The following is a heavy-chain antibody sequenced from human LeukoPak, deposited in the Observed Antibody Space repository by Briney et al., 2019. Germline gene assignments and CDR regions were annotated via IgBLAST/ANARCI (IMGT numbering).Heavy chain of an antibody. D-gene: IGHD3-22*01. CDR2: IYNTGGT. Sequence: PGGSQRLSCAASGFTVSNTYMSWVRQAPGKGLEWVSVIYNTGGTFHSDSVKGRFTISRDYSKNTLYLQMSSLRADDTAVYYCARDSNGPAFWGQGTLVTVSS. V-gene: IGHV3-53*01. CDR1: GFTVSNTY. J-gene: IGHJ4*02. CDR3: ARDSNGPAF.